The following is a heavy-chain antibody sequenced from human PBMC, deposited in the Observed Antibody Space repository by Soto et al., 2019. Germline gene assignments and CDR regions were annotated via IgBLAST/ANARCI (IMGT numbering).Heavy chain of an antibody. J-gene: IGHJ6*02. CDR3: ARLHTQYYYYGMDV. CDR2: INHSGST. Sequence: SETLSLTCAVYGGSFSGYYWSWIRQPPGKGLEWIGEINHSGSTYYNPSLKSRVTISVDTSKNQFSLKLSSVTAADTAVYYCARLHTQYYYYGMDVWGQGTTVTVSS. V-gene: IGHV4-34*09. CDR1: GGSFSGYY.